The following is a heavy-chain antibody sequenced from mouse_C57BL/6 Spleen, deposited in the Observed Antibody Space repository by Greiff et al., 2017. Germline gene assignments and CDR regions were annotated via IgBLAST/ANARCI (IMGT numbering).Heavy chain of an antibody. CDR1: GFTFSSYA. D-gene: IGHD2-1*01. V-gene: IGHV5-9-1*02. Sequence: EVKLMESGEGLVKPGGSLKLSCAASGFTFSSYAMSWVRQTPEKRLEWVAYISSGGDYIYYADTVKGRFTISRDNARKTLYLQMSSLKSEDTAMYYSTSVRNYDAMDYWGQGTSVTVAS. CDR3: TSVRNYDAMDY. CDR2: ISSGGDYI. J-gene: IGHJ4*01.